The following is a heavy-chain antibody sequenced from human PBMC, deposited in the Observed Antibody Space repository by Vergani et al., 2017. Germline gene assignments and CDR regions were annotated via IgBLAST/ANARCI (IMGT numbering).Heavy chain of an antibody. Sequence: QITLKESGPTLVKPTQTLTLTCTFSGFSLNTRGVSVAWIRQPPGKALDWLSLIYWNDDQQYSPSLNNRGTITKDTSKNQVVLTMNNIVYVDTGTYYCVYRKTECGTTGCCDPLYYYYDRDVLVKGTTV. CDR3: VYRKTECGTTGCCDPLYYYYDRDV. J-gene: IGHJ6*03. CDR2: IYWNDDQ. CDR1: GFSLNTRGVS. V-gene: IGHV2-5*04. D-gene: IGHD1-7*01.